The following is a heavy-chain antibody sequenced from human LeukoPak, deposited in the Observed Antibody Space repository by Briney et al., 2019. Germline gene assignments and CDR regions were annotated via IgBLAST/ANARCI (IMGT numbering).Heavy chain of an antibody. D-gene: IGHD4-17*01. J-gene: IGHJ4*02. V-gene: IGHV4-4*07. CDR2: IYTSGST. CDR3: AGVAGDYDDLYYFDY. Sequence: SETLSLTCTVSGGSISSYYWSWIRQPAGKGLEWIGRIYTSGSTNYNPSLKSRVTMSVDTSKNQFSLKLSSVTAADTAVYYCAGVAGDYDDLYYFDYWGQGTLVTVSS. CDR1: GGSISSYY.